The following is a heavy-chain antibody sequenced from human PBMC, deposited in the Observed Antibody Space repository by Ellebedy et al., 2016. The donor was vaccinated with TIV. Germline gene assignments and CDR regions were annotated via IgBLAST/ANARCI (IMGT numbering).Heavy chain of an antibody. Sequence: SETLSLTCTVSGGSISSYYWSWIRQPPGKGLEWIGYIYYSGSTNYNPSLKSRVTISVDTSKNQFSLKLSSVTAADTAVYYCARGDRAPYRKYFDYWGQGTLVTVSS. J-gene: IGHJ4*02. D-gene: IGHD2-21*01. CDR2: IYYSGST. CDR3: ARGDRAPYRKYFDY. V-gene: IGHV4-59*08. CDR1: GGSISSYY.